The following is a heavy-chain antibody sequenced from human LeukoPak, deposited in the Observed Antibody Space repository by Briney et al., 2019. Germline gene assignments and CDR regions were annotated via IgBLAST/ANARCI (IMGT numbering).Heavy chain of an antibody. CDR3: ARGSYCSNGVCTSYDFDY. J-gene: IGHJ4*02. Sequence: KPSETLSLTCTVSGGSISSGAYYWSWIRQHPGKGLEWIGYIYYSGSTYYNPSLKSRVTILVDTSKKQFSLKLSSLTAADTAVYYCARGSYCSNGVCTSYDFDYWGQGTLVTVSS. D-gene: IGHD2-8*01. CDR2: IYYSGST. CDR1: GGSISSGAYY. V-gene: IGHV4-31*03.